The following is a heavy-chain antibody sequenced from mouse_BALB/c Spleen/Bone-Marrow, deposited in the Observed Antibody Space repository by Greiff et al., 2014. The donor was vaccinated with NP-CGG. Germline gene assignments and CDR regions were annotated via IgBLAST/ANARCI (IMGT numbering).Heavy chain of an antibody. CDR1: GFAFSSYD. CDR3: ARHRYYFDY. V-gene: IGHV5-12-1*01. Sequence: DVHLVESGGGLVKPGGSLKLSCAASGFAFSSYDMSWVRQTPEERLEWVAYISSGGGSTYYPDTVKGRFTISRDNAKNTLYLQMSSLKSEDTAMYYCARHRYYFDYWGQGTTLTVSS. CDR2: ISSGGGST. J-gene: IGHJ2*01.